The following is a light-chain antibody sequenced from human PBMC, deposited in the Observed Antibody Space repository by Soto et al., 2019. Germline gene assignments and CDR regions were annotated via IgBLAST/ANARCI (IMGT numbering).Light chain of an antibody. CDR2: EGT. Sequence: QSALTQPASVSGSPGQSITISCTGTSSDVGSYNLVSWYQQHPGKAPKLMIYEGTKRPSGVSNRFSGSKSGNTASLTISGLQAEDDADYYCCSYAGSSTWDVVFGGGTKVTVL. J-gene: IGLJ2*01. CDR1: SSDVGSYNL. V-gene: IGLV2-23*01. CDR3: CSYAGSSTWDVV.